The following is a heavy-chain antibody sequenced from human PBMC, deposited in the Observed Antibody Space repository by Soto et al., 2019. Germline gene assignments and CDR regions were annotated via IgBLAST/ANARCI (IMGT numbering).Heavy chain of an antibody. CDR1: GGSVSSVSYY. Sequence: TLSLTCTVSGGSVSSVSYYWSWIRQPPGKGLEWIGYIYYSGSTNYNPSLKSRVTMSVDTSKNQFSLKLSSVTAADTEVYYCERYCSSVTCHGFEPWGQGTLVTVSS. V-gene: IGHV4-61*01. J-gene: IGHJ5*02. CDR3: ERYCSSVTCHGFEP. CDR2: IYYSGST. D-gene: IGHD2-2*01.